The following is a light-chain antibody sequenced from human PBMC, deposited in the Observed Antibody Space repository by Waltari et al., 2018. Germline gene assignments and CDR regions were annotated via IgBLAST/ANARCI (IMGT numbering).Light chain of an antibody. J-gene: IGKJ1*01. CDR1: QSLNDW. V-gene: IGKV1-5*03. Sequence: DIQMTQSPSPLSASVGDRVTRTCRASQSLNDWLAWYQQKPGKAPNLLIYKASSLETGVPSRFSGSGSGTEFTLTISSLQPDDFATYYCQHYISYSWTFGQGTKVEIK. CDR3: QHYISYSWT. CDR2: KAS.